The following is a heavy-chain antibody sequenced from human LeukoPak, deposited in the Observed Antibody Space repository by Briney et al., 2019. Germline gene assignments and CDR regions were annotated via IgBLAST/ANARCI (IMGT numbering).Heavy chain of an antibody. D-gene: IGHD3-10*01. J-gene: IGHJ4*02. V-gene: IGHV1-18*04. CDR1: GYTFTSYG. Sequence: ASVKVSCKASGYTFTSYGISWVRQAPGQGLEWMGWISAYNGNTNYAQKLQGRVTMTTDTSTSTVYMELRSLRSDDTAVYYCARDEALLWFGELNAPDYWGQGTLVTVSS. CDR2: ISAYNGNT. CDR3: ARDEALLWFGELNAPDY.